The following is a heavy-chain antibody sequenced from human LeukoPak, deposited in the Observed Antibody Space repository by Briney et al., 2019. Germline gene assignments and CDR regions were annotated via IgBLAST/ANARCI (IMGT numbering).Heavy chain of an antibody. J-gene: IGHJ4*02. CDR2: IRYDGSNK. CDR1: GFTFSSYG. Sequence: TGGSLRLSCAASGFTFSSYGMHWVRQAPGKGLEWVAFIRYDGSNKYYADSVKGRFTISRDNSKNTLYLQMNSLRAEDTAVYYCAKDFPPAKRSGGSCYDYWGQGTPVTVSS. CDR3: AKDFPPAKRSGGSCYDY. V-gene: IGHV3-30*02. D-gene: IGHD2-15*01.